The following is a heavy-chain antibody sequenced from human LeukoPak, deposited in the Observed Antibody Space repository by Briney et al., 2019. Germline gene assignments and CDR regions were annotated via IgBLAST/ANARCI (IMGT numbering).Heavy chain of an antibody. CDR1: GFTFSSYE. CDR3: AELGTMIGGV. V-gene: IGHV3-48*03. D-gene: IGHD3-10*02. CDR2: ISSSGSTI. Sequence: GGSLRLSCAASGFTFSSYEMNWVRQAPGKGLEGVSYISSSGSTIYYADSVKGRFTISRDNAKNTLYLQMNSLRAEDRAVYYCAELGTMIGGVWGKGTTVTISS. J-gene: IGHJ6*04.